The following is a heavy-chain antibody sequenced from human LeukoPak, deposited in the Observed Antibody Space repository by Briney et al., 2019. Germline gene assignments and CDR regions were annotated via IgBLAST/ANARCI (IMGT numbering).Heavy chain of an antibody. V-gene: IGHV4-39*07. CDR1: GGSISSSNYY. J-gene: IGHJ3*02. Sequence: SETLSLTCTVSGGSISSSNYYWGWIRQPPGKGLEWIGEINHSGSTNYNPSLKSRVTISVDTSKNQFSLKLSSVTAADTAVYYCARGWLIREYYDFWSGYYSDAFDIWGQGTMVTVSS. CDR2: INHSGST. D-gene: IGHD3-3*01. CDR3: ARGWLIREYYDFWSGYYSDAFDI.